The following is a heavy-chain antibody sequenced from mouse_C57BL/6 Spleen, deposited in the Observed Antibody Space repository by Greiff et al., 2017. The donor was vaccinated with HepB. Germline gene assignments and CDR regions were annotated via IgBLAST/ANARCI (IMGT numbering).Heavy chain of an antibody. CDR3: ARHYYDYERGFDY. D-gene: IGHD2-4*01. V-gene: IGHV1-26*01. CDR1: GYTFTDYY. CDR2: INPNNGGT. Sequence: VQLQQSGPELVKPGASVKISCKASGYTFTDYYMNWVKQSHGKSLEWFGDINPNNGGTSYNQKFKGKATLTVDKSSSTAYMELRSLTSEDSAVYYCARHYYDYERGFDYWGQGTTLTVAS. J-gene: IGHJ2*01.